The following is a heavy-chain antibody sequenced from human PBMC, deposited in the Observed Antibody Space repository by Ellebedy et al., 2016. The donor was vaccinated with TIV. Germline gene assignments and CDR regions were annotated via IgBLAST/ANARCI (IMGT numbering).Heavy chain of an antibody. V-gene: IGHV3-66*01. CDR1: KFTVSYNY. CDR3: ARASFYDVNLSGWYFDL. Sequence: GGSLRLSCVASKFTVSYNYMNWVRQAPGKGLEWVSVIYTDDSTYYADSVKGRFAISRDNSKNTLYLQMNSLRTEDTAVYYCARASFYDVNLSGWYFDLWGRGTLVTVSS. D-gene: IGHD3-10*02. CDR2: IYTDDST. J-gene: IGHJ2*01.